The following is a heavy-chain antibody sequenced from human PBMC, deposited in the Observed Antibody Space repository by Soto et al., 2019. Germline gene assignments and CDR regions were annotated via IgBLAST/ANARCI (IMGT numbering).Heavy chain of an antibody. Sequence: GASVKVSCKASGYTFTSYAMHWVRQAPGQRLERMGWINAGNGNTKYSQKFQGRVTITRDTSASTAYMELSSLRSEDTAVYYCAKSTAAGPLFFDYWGQGTLVTVSS. CDR2: INAGNGNT. V-gene: IGHV1-3*01. D-gene: IGHD6-13*01. CDR3: AKSTAAGPLFFDY. CDR1: GYTFTSYA. J-gene: IGHJ4*02.